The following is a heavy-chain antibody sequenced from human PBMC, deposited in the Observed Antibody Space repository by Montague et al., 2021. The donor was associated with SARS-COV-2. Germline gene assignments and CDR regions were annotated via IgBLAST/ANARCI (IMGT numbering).Heavy chain of an antibody. D-gene: IGHD3-22*01. J-gene: IGHJ4*02. CDR1: GGSISNNY. V-gene: IGHV4-59*01. CDR2: IYYTGTT. Sequence: SETLSLTCNVSGGSISNNYWSWIWLPPGKGLEWNGYIYYTGTTNYNPSLKSRVTMSVDTSKNQFSLKLSSVTAADTAVYYCARANLYDSRGYDYWGQGTLVTVSS. CDR3: ARANLYDSRGYDY.